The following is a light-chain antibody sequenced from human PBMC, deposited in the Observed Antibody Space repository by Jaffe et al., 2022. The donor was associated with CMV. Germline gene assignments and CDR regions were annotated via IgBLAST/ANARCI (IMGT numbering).Light chain of an antibody. CDR3: LQHKTYPQT. Sequence: DIQMTQSPSAMSASVGDRVTITCRASQGIGIFLAWFQQQPGKAPKRLIYAASTLEGGVPSRFSGSGSGTEFTLTINSLQPEDFATYYCLQHKTYPQTFGQGTKVEIK. CDR2: AAS. J-gene: IGKJ1*01. V-gene: IGKV1-17*03. CDR1: QGIGIF.